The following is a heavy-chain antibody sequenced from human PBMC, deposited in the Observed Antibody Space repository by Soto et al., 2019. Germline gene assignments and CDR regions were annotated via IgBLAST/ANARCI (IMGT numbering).Heavy chain of an antibody. J-gene: IGHJ5*02. CDR3: ARGAVIQLRFLEWLRYWFDP. V-gene: IGHV1-8*01. Sequence: ASVKVSCKASGYTFTSYDINWVRQATGQGLEWMGWMNLNSGNTGYAQKFQGRVTMTRNTSISTAYMELSSLRSEDTAVYYCARGAVIQLRFLEWLRYWFDPWGQGTLVTVSS. CDR1: GYTFTSYD. CDR2: MNLNSGNT. D-gene: IGHD3-3*01.